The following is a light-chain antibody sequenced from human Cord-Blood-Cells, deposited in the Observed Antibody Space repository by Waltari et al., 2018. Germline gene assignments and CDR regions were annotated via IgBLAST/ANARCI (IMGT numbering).Light chain of an antibody. V-gene: IGLV1-40*01. CDR3: QSYDSSLSGSSV. CDR1: RSNIGAGYD. J-gene: IGLJ1*01. CDR2: GNS. Sequence: QSVLTQPPSVSGAPGQRVTIPCTGSRSNIGAGYDVHWYQQLPGTAPKLLIYGNSNRPSGVPDRFSGSKSGTSASLAITGLQAEDEADYYCQSYDSSLSGSSVFGTGTKVTVL.